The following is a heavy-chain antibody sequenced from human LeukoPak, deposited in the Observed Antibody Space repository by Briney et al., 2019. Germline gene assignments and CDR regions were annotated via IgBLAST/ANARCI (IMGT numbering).Heavy chain of an antibody. D-gene: IGHD6-19*01. CDR1: GFTFSFYW. Sequence: GGSLRLSCAASGFTFSFYWMSWVRQAPGKGLEWVATLKRVESEKYYVDSVKGRFTISRDNAKNSLYLQMNSLRAEDTAVYYCARPATSAGGRIYYFDHWGQRTLVTVSS. V-gene: IGHV3-7*01. CDR2: LKRVESEK. CDR3: ARPATSAGGRIYYFDH. J-gene: IGHJ4*02.